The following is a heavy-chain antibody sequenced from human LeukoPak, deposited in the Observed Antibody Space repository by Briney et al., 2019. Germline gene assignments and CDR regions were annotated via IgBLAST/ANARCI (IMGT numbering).Heavy chain of an antibody. CDR1: GDSINNTDFF. D-gene: IGHD3-22*01. CDR2: IYYSGIT. V-gene: IGHV4-39*07. J-gene: IGHJ5*01. Sequence: PSETLSLTCTVSGDSINNTDFFWGWIRQPPGKGLEWIGTIYYSGITYYKKSLQSRVTISLDPSKNHFSLRLNSVTAADTAVYFCARYHGTAYYYDSWGQGTLVTVSS. CDR3: ARYHGTAYYYDS.